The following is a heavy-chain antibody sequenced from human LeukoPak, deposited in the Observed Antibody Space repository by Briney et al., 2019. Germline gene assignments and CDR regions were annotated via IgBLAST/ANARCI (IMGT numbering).Heavy chain of an antibody. D-gene: IGHD1-26*01. J-gene: IGHJ6*03. CDR2: INPNSGGT. Sequence: GASVKVSCKASGYTFTGYYMHWVRQAPGQGLEWMGWINPNSGGTNYAQKFQGRATMTRDTSISTAYMELSRLRSDDTAVYYCARGISGYYYYMDVWGKGTTVTVSS. V-gene: IGHV1-2*02. CDR3: ARGISGYYYYMDV. CDR1: GYTFTGYY.